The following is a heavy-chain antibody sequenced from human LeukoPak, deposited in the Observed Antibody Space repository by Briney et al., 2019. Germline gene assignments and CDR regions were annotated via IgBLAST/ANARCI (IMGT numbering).Heavy chain of an antibody. V-gene: IGHV3-74*01. Sequence: GGSLRLSCAASGFTFSSYWMHWVRQAPGKGLVWVSRINSDGSSTSYADSVKGRFTISRDNAKNTLYLQMNSLRAEDTAVYYCAREQRQNYYDSSGYPYWGQGTLVTVSS. J-gene: IGHJ4*02. CDR3: AREQRQNYYDSSGYPY. CDR1: GFTFSSYW. CDR2: INSDGSST. D-gene: IGHD3-22*01.